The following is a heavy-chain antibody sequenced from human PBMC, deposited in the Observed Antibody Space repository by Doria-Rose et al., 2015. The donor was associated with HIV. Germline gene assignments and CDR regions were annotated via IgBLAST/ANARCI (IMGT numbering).Heavy chain of an antibody. Sequence: SGPVLVKPTETLTLTCTVSGVSLSSPGMGVSWIRQPPGKALEWLANIFADDERSYNTSLKSRLTISRSTSKSQVVITMTDMDPVDTATYYCARIKSSRWYHKYYFDCWGQGTLVIVSA. CDR2: IFADDER. CDR3: ARIKSSRWYHKYYFDC. V-gene: IGHV2-26*01. J-gene: IGHJ4*02. D-gene: IGHD6-13*01. CDR1: GVSLSSPGMG.